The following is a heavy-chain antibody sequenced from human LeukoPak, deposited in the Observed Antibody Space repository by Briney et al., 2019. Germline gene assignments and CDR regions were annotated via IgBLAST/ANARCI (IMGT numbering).Heavy chain of an antibody. Sequence: ASVKVSCKASGYTFTSYGISWVRQAPGQGLEWMGWISAYNGNTNYAQKLQGRVTMTTDTSTSTAYMELRSLRSDDTAVYYCARTRGYCSSTSCSEFDYWGQGTLVTVSS. CDR2: ISAYNGNT. V-gene: IGHV1-18*01. CDR1: GYTFTSYG. J-gene: IGHJ4*02. D-gene: IGHD2-2*01. CDR3: ARTRGYCSSTSCSEFDY.